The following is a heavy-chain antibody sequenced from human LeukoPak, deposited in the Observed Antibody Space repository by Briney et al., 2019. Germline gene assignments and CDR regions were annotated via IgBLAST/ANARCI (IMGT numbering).Heavy chain of an antibody. CDR2: ISGSGGST. CDR1: GFTFSSYA. D-gene: IGHD3-9*01. CDR3: AKDRNYDILTGYSYFDY. J-gene: IGHJ4*02. V-gene: IGHV3-23*01. Sequence: GGSLRLLCAASGFTFSSYAMSCVRQSPGKGLECVSDISGSGGSTYYADSVKGRFTISRDNSKNTLYLQMNSLRAEDTAVYYCAKDRNYDILTGYSYFDYWGQGTLVTVSS.